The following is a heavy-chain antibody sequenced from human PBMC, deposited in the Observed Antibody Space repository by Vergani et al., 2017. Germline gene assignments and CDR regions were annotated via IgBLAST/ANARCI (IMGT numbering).Heavy chain of an antibody. J-gene: IGHJ4*02. CDR1: GFTFTSSA. CDR3: AAGPYNWNYPFPFDY. Sequence: QMQLVQSGPEVKKPGTSVKVSCKASGFTFTSSAMQWVRQARGQRLEWIGWIVVGSGNTNYAQKFQERVTITRDMSTSTAYIELSSLRSEDTAVYYCAAGPYNWNYPFPFDYWGQGTLVTVSS. V-gene: IGHV1-58*02. D-gene: IGHD1-7*01. CDR2: IVVGSGNT.